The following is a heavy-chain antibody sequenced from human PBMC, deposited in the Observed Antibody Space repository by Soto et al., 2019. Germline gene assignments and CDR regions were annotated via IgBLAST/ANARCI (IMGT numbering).Heavy chain of an antibody. V-gene: IGHV5-10-1*01. D-gene: IGHD5-18*01. Sequence: RGESLKISCKGSGYSFTSYWISWVRQMPGKGLEWMGRIDPSDSYTNYSPSFQGHVTISADKSISTAYLQWSSLKASDTAMYYCARQSSVYSYGFYYYYGMDVWGQGTTVTVSS. CDR2: IDPSDSYT. CDR1: GYSFTSYW. CDR3: ARQSSVYSYGFYYYYGMDV. J-gene: IGHJ6*02.